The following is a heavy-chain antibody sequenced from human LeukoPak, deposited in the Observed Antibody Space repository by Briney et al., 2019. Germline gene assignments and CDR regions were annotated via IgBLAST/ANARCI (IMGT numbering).Heavy chain of an antibody. D-gene: IGHD3-22*01. CDR3: ARRSGVLDSRDSRYYFDH. V-gene: IGHV4-59*11. Sequence: PSETLSFTCIVSGGSISSHYWSWIRQTPGKGLEYIGYIYYSGSTDYNPSLKSRVTISLDTSKNQFSPHLSSVTAADTAVYYCARRSGVLDSRDSRYYFDHWGQGTLVTVSS. CDR2: IYYSGST. J-gene: IGHJ4*02. CDR1: GGSISSHY.